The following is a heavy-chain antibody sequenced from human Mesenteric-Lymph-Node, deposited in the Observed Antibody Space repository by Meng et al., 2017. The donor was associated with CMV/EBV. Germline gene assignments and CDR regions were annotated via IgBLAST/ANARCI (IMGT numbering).Heavy chain of an antibody. Sequence: SRYTFTGHYMHWVRQAPGQGLEWMGWINSNSGDTKFAQKFQGRVTLSRDTSISTAYMELSSLRSDDTAKYYCARGEIVVVPVATLGHWGQGTLVTVSS. CDR2: INSNSGDT. V-gene: IGHV1-2*02. CDR1: RYTFTGHY. CDR3: ARGEIVVVPVATLGH. D-gene: IGHD2-2*01. J-gene: IGHJ4*02.